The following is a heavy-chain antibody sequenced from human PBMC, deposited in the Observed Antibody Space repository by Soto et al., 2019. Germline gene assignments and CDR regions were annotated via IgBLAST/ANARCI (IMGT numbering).Heavy chain of an antibody. Sequence: SVKVSCKAPGDTFTSYYLNWVRQAPGQALEWMGWITPFNGNTKYAQKFQDRVTFTGDTSLNTAYMELSSLRSDDTTMFYCARGSYDASGYFDYWGQGTLVNVSS. J-gene: IGHJ4*02. CDR2: ITPFNGNT. V-gene: IGHV1-45*02. CDR1: GDTFTSYY. D-gene: IGHD3-22*01. CDR3: ARGSYDASGYFDY.